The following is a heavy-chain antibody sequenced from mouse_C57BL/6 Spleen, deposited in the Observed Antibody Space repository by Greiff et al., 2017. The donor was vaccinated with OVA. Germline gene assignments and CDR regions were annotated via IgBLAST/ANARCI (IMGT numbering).Heavy chain of an antibody. J-gene: IGHJ2*01. CDR2: IDPETGGT. CDR1: GYTFTDYE. Sequence: VQLVESGAELVRPGASVTLSCKASGYTFTDYEMHWVKQTPVHGLEWIGAIDPETGGTAYNQKFKGKAILTADKSSSTAYMELRSLTSEDSAVYYCTNSDSSGYGYWGKGTTLTVSS. CDR3: TNSDSSGYGY. D-gene: IGHD3-2*02. V-gene: IGHV1-15*01.